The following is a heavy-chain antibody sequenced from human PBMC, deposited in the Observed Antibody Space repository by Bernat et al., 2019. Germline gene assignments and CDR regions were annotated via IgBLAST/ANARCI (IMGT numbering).Heavy chain of an antibody. Sequence: QVQLVESGGGVVQPGRSLRLPCAASGFTFRSYAMHWVRQAPGKGLGGVAVISYDGRNKYYADSVKGRFTISRDNSKNTLYLQMNSLRAEDTAVYYCARADAGYSGYDSEKHHFDYWGQGTLVTVSS. J-gene: IGHJ4*02. CDR3: ARADAGYSGYDSEKHHFDY. V-gene: IGHV3-30*04. D-gene: IGHD5-12*01. CDR1: GFTFRSYA. CDR2: ISYDGRNK.